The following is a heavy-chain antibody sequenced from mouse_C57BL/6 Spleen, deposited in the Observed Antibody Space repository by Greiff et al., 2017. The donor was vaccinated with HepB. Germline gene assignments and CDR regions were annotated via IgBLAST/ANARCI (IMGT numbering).Heavy chain of an antibody. Sequence: QVQLKQSGPELVKPGASVKISCKTSGNTFIAYYVNWVKQRPGQGLEWIGWIYPGSGNTKYNEKFKGKATLTVDTSSSTAYMQLSSLTSEDSAVYFCARRYENYLDYWGQGTTLTVFS. D-gene: IGHD1-1*01. J-gene: IGHJ2*01. CDR2: IYPGSGNT. CDR1: GNTFIAYY. V-gene: IGHV1-84*01. CDR3: ARRYENYLDY.